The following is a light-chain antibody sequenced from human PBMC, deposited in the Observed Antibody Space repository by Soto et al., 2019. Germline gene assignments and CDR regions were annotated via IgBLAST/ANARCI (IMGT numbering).Light chain of an antibody. J-gene: IGKJ1*01. CDR1: QGISNS. CDR3: QQLIRFPTK. V-gene: IGKV1-9*01. Sequence: IQLTQSPSSLSASVGDRVTITCRASQGISNSLAWYQQKPGKAPKLLMYLASTLQSGVPPRFSGTGSGTNFTLTISSLQPEDFATYYCQQLIRFPTKFGQGTQVEIK. CDR2: LAS.